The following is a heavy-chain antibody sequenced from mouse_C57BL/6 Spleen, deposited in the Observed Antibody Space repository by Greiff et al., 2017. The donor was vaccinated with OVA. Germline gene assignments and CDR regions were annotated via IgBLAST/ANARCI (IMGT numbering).Heavy chain of an antibody. Sequence: EVQLQQSGPELVKPGASVKISCKASGYTFTDYYMNWVKQSPGKSLEWIGDINPNNGGTSYTQKFKGKATLTVDKSSSTAYMELRSLTSEDSAVYYCARSLGSSPLFAYWGQGTLVTVSA. D-gene: IGHD1-1*01. J-gene: IGHJ3*01. CDR2: INPNNGGT. CDR1: GYTFTDYY. CDR3: ARSLGSSPLFAY. V-gene: IGHV1-26*01.